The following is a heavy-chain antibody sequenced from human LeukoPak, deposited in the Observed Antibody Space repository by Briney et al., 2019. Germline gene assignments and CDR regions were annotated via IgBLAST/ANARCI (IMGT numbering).Heavy chain of an antibody. V-gene: IGHV3-53*01. Sequence: GGSLRLSCAASGFTVSSNYMSWVRQVPGKGLEWVSVMYHDGSTYYADSVKGRFTISRDNSKNTLYLQMNSLRAEDTAVYYCARWFGDDYWGQGTRVIVSS. D-gene: IGHD3-10*01. J-gene: IGHJ4*02. CDR1: GFTVSSNY. CDR3: ARWFGDDY. CDR2: MYHDGST.